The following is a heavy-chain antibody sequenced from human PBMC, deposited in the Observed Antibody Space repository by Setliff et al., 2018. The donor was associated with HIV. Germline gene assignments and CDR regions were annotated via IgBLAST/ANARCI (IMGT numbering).Heavy chain of an antibody. V-gene: IGHV3-30*04. D-gene: IGHD2-15*01. CDR3: ARPEVGSATPDY. CDR1: GFTFSNYG. Sequence: GGSLRLSCTASGFTFSNYGFHWVRQAPGKRLEWVAVTSYDGTDKFYADSVKGRFTISRDNSKNTLYLQMNGLRTDDTAVYYCARPEVGSATPDYWGQGTLVTVSS. J-gene: IGHJ4*02. CDR2: TSYDGTDK.